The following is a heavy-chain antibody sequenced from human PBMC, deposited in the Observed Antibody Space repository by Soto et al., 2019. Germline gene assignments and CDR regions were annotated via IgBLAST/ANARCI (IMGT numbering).Heavy chain of an antibody. Sequence: VKVSCKAAGGTFSSYAISWVRQAPGQGLEWMGGIIPIFGTANYAQKFQGRVTITADESTSTAYMELSSLRSEDTAVYYCASSAYGSGSSFDYWGQGTLVTVSS. V-gene: IGHV1-69*01. CDR2: IIPIFGTA. D-gene: IGHD3-10*01. CDR1: GGTFSSYA. CDR3: ASSAYGSGSSFDY. J-gene: IGHJ4*02.